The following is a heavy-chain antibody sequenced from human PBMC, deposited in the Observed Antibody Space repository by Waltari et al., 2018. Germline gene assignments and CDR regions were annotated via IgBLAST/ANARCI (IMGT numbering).Heavy chain of an antibody. CDR3: AKDFMIVVVAAFDI. J-gene: IGHJ3*02. CDR1: GFTFSSYA. V-gene: IGHV3-23*01. CDR2: ISGSGGIT. D-gene: IGHD3-22*01. Sequence: EVQLLESGGGLVQPGGSLRLSCAASGFTFSSYAMSWVRQAPGKGLEWVSVISGSGGITYYADSVNVRFTISRDNSMNSLYLQMNSLIVEDTALYYCAKDFMIVVVAAFDICGQGTMVTVSS.